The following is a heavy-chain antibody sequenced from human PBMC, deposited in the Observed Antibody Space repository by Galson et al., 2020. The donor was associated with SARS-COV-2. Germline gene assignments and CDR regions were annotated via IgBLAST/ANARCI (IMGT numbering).Heavy chain of an antibody. CDR3: TTGQNLGTNGY. D-gene: IGHD3-16*01. Sequence: GESLKISCAASGFTFSHTWMSWVRQAPGKGLEWVGRIKSITDGGTTDYAAPVKGRFTISRDDSKNTLSLQMNSLQTDDTAVYYCTTGQNLGTNGYWGQGTLVTVSS. CDR2: IKSITDGGTT. J-gene: IGHJ4*02. V-gene: IGHV3-15*01. CDR1: GFTFSHTW.